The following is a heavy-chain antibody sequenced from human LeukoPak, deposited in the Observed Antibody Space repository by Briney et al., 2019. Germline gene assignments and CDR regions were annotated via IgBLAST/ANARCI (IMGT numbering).Heavy chain of an antibody. Sequence: PGGSLRLSCAASGFTFSSYGMHWVRQAPGKGLEWVAFIRYDGSNKYYADSVKGRFTISRDNSKNTLYLQMNSLRAEDTAVYYCAKLVTSEDTAMATGDYWGQGTLVTVSS. CDR2: IRYDGSNK. CDR3: AKLVTSEDTAMATGDY. J-gene: IGHJ4*02. CDR1: GFTFSSYG. V-gene: IGHV3-30*02. D-gene: IGHD5-18*01.